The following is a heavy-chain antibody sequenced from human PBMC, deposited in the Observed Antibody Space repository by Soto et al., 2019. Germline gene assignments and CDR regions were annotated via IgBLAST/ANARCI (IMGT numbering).Heavy chain of an antibody. Sequence: EVQMVESGGGLVQPGGSLRLSCTASGFTVSTNYMKWVLQAPGKGLEWVSVIQNSGNTYYADSVKGRFTISRHNSNNMVFLQMNSLRPEDTAVYYCTRGGALDIWGQGTVVTVSS. V-gene: IGHV3-53*04. CDR2: IQNSGNT. J-gene: IGHJ3*02. CDR1: GFTVSTNY. CDR3: TRGGALDI.